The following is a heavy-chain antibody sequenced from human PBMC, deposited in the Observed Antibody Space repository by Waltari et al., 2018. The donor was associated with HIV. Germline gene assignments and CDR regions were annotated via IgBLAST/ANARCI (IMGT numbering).Heavy chain of an antibody. Sequence: QVQLQESGPGLVKPSQTLSLTCTVSGGPISNGSYFVNWFRQPAGKGLEWIGRIDSSGNTNYNPSLKSRVTISVDTSKNQFSLKLSSVTAADTAVYYCARGRFEGYILYYYYGMDVWGQGTTVSVSS. CDR1: GGPISNGSYF. CDR3: ARGRFEGYILYYYYGMDV. V-gene: IGHV4-61*02. D-gene: IGHD5-12*01. J-gene: IGHJ6*02. CDR2: IDSSGNT.